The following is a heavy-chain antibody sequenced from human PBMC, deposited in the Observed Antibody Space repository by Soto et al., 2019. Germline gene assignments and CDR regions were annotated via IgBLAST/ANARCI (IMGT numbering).Heavy chain of an antibody. D-gene: IGHD2-15*01. CDR2: IYYSGST. V-gene: IGHV4-59*01. CDR3: ARVEVAATRSSYYSGMDV. CDR1: GGSISSYY. J-gene: IGHJ6*02. Sequence: PSETLSLTCTVSGGSISSYYWSWIRQPPGKGLEWIGYIYYSGSTNYNPSLKSRVTISVDTSKNQFSLKLSSVTAADTAVYYCARVEVAATRSSYYSGMDVWGQGPTVTVYS.